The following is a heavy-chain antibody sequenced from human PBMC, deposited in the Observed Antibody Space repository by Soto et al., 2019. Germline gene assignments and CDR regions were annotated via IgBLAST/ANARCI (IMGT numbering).Heavy chain of an antibody. CDR3: ARGPPYYDILTGYYSPPVAYYYYGMDV. CDR1: GGSFSGYY. D-gene: IGHD3-9*01. V-gene: IGHV4-34*01. Sequence: PSETLSLTCAVYGGSFSGYYWSWIRQPPGKGLEWIGEINHSGSTNYNPSLKSRVTISVDTSKNQFSLKLSSVTAADTAVYYCARGPPYYDILTGYYSPPVAYYYYGMDVWGQGTTVT. J-gene: IGHJ6*02. CDR2: INHSGST.